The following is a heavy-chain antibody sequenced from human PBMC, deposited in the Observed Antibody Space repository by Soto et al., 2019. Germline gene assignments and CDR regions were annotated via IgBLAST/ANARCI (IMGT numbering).Heavy chain of an antibody. V-gene: IGHV2-5*02. CDR2: IYWDDDP. D-gene: IGHD1-1*01. CDR1: GFSLMTAGLG. J-gene: IGHJ4*02. CDR3: SHGTRHFDY. Sequence: QITLKESGPTLVQPTQTLTLTCSFSGFSLMTAGLGVGWFRQPPGKALEWLALIYWDDDPRYSSSLKSRLTITKDTSKNQVVLTMTNMGPVDTATYYCSHGTRHFDYVGQGTLVTVSS.